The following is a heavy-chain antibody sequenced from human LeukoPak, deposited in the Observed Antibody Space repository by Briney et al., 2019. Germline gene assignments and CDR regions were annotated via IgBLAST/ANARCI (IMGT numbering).Heavy chain of an antibody. Sequence: GGSLRLSCAASGFTFSSYAMSWVRQAPGKGLEWVSSISGSGNRTYYADSVKGRFTISRDNSKNTLFLQLNSLRAEDTAVYYCAKNLYCGGGSCYPSALGMDVWGQGTTVTVSS. CDR2: ISGSGNRT. D-gene: IGHD2-15*01. CDR3: AKNLYCGGGSCYPSALGMDV. CDR1: GFTFSSYA. V-gene: IGHV3-23*01. J-gene: IGHJ6*02.